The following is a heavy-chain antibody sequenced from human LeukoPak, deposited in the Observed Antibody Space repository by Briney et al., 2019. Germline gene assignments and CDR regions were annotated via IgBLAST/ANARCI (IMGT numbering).Heavy chain of an antibody. D-gene: IGHD4-17*01. J-gene: IGHJ4*02. V-gene: IGHV4-31*03. CDR3: ARDSRYGEPSY. CDR1: GGSISSGGYY. CDR2: IYYSGST. Sequence: PSETLSLTCTVSGGSISSGGYYWSWIRQHPGKCLEWIGYIYYSGSTYYNPSLKSRVTISVDTSKNQFSLKLTSVTAADTAVYYCARDSRYGEPSYWGQGTLVTVSS.